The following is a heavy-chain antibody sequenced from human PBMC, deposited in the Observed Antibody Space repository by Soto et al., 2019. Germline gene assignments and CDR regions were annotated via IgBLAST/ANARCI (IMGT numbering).Heavy chain of an antibody. V-gene: IGHV4-30-4*01. CDR1: GGSISSGDYY. J-gene: IGHJ5*02. Sequence: SETLSLTCTVSGGSISSGDYYWSWIRQPPGKGLEWIGYIYHSGSTYYNPSLKSRVTISVDTSKNQFSLKLSSVTAADTAVYYCAGNTWSSWSTVDPWGQGTLVTVSS. CDR2: IYHSGST. D-gene: IGHD6-13*01. CDR3: AGNTWSSWSTVDP.